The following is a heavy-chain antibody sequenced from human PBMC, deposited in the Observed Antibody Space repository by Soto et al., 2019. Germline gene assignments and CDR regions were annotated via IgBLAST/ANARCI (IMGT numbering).Heavy chain of an antibody. V-gene: IGHV1-69*06. CDR2: IIPIFGTA. D-gene: IGHD6-13*01. J-gene: IGHJ5*02. CDR3: ATTYSSSWPLENWFDP. CDR1: GGTFSSYA. Sequence: QVQLVQSGAEVKKPGSSVKVSCKASGGTFSSYAISWWGRAPEQGLRWLGGIILVLVPETTHKKSKGGIIPIFGTANYAQKFQGRVTNTADKSTSTAYMELSSLRSEDTAVYYCATTYSSSWPLENWFDPWGQGTLVTVSS.